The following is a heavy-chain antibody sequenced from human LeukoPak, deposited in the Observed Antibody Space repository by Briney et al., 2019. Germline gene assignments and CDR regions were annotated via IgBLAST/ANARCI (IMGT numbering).Heavy chain of an antibody. V-gene: IGHV4-59*12. CDR2: IYYTGSI. CDR3: AKSNGYGLVDI. J-gene: IGHJ3*02. D-gene: IGHD3-10*01. CDR1: GGSISYYY. Sequence: SETLSLTCTVSGGSISYYYWSWVRQPPGKGLEWIGYIYYTGSINYNPSLKSRVTISVDTSKNQFSLKLNSVTAADTAVYYCAKSNGYGLVDIWGQGTMVTVSS.